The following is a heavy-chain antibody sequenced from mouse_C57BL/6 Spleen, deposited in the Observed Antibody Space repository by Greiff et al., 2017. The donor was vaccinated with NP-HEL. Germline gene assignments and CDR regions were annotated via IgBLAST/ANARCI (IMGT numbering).Heavy chain of an antibody. CDR3: ARSRITITTVEYYFDY. J-gene: IGHJ2*01. CDR2: ISYDGSN. Sequence: EVKLMESGPGLVKPSQSLSLTCSVTGYSITSGYYWNWIRQFPGNKLEWMGYISYDGSNNYNPSLKNRISITRDTSKNQFFLKLNSVTTEDTATYYCARSRITITTVEYYFDYWGQGTTLTVSS. CDR1: GYSITSGYY. D-gene: IGHD1-1*01. V-gene: IGHV3-6*01.